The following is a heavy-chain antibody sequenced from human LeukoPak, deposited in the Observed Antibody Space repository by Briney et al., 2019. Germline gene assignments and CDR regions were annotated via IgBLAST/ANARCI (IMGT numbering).Heavy chain of an antibody. D-gene: IGHD3-9*01. CDR1: GFTFSDYY. Sequence: GGSLRLSCAASGFTFSDYYMSWIRQAPGKGLEWVSYISSSGSTIYYADSVKGRFTISRDNAKNSLYLQMNSLRAEDTAVYYCARDWVDISLRYYYYYGMDVWGQGTTVTVSS. V-gene: IGHV3-11*01. CDR3: ARDWVDISLRYYYYYGMDV. J-gene: IGHJ6*02. CDR2: ISSSGSTI.